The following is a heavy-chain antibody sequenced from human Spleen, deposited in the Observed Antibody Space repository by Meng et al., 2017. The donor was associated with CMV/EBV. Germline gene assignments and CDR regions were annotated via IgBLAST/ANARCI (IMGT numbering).Heavy chain of an antibody. Sequence: GESLKISCTASGFTFNNYAMSWVRQAPGKGLEWVSYISTSGSAKYYADSVEGRFTISRDNAKNSLFLQMSSLRAEDMAVYYCARRSHQHGMDVWGQGTTVTVSS. J-gene: IGHJ6*02. V-gene: IGHV3-48*03. CDR3: ARRSHQHGMDV. CDR2: ISTSGSAK. CDR1: GFTFNNYA.